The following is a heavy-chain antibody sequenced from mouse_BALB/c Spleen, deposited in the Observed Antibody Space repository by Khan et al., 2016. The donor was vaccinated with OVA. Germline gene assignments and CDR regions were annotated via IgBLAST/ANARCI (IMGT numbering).Heavy chain of an antibody. CDR3: SRSGYGFGAY. D-gene: IGHD3-2*02. J-gene: IGHJ3*01. V-gene: IGHV1-54*01. Sequence: QVQLQQSGAELVRPGTSVKVSCKASGYAFTNYLIEWVKQRPGQALEWIGVINPGSGGTNYNEKFKDKATLTADKSSSTAYMQLSSLTSDDSAVYFCSRSGYGFGAYWGPGTLVTVSA. CDR2: INPGSGGT. CDR1: GYAFTNYL.